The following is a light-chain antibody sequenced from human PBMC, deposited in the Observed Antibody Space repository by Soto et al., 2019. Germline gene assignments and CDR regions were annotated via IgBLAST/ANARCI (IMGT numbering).Light chain of an antibody. CDR1: QSVSSY. J-gene: IGKJ1*01. Sequence: EVVLTQSPATLCLSPGERATLSCRASQSVSSYLAWYQQKPGQAPRLLIYDASNRATGTPARFSGSGSGTDFTLTISSLEPEDFAVYYCQQRSNWPRTFAQGTKVDIE. CDR2: DAS. V-gene: IGKV3-11*01. CDR3: QQRSNWPRT.